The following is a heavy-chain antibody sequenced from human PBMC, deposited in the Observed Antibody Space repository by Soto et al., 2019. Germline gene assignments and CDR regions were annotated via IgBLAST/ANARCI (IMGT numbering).Heavy chain of an antibody. V-gene: IGHV1-69*02. CDR2: VIPVLDIA. CDR1: GGTFSSYT. D-gene: IGHD5-18*01. Sequence: SVKVSCKASGGTFSSYTISWVRQAPGQGLEWVGRVIPVLDIANYAQKFQGRVTITADKFTNTAYMELSSLRSNDTAIYFCARSSYSQSWFYPWGQGTLVPVSS. CDR3: ARSSYSQSWFYP. J-gene: IGHJ5*02.